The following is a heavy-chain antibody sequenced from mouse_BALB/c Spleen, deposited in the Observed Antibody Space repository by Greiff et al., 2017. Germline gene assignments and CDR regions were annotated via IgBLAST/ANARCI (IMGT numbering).Heavy chain of an antibody. D-gene: IGHD2-2*01. J-gene: IGHJ3*01. CDR3: ARNYYGYDGWFAY. CDR1: GFSLTSYG. CDR2: IWSGGST. V-gene: IGHV2-4-1*01. Sequence: QVQLKESGPGLVQPSQSLSITCTVSGFSLTSYGVHWVRQSPGKGLEWLGGIWSGGSTDYNAAFISRLSISKDNSKSQVFFKMNSLQADDTAIYYCARNYYGYDGWFAYWGQGTLVTVSA.